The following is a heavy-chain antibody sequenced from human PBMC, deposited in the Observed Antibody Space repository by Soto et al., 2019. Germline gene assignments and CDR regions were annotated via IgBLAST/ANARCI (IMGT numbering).Heavy chain of an antibody. CDR1: GGSVSSDGYY. CDR3: ARGRYYEYFQD. J-gene: IGHJ1*01. CDR2: IYHSGST. D-gene: IGHD1-26*01. V-gene: IGHV4-61*08. Sequence: QVQLQESGPGLVKPSETLSLSYTASGGSVSSDGYYWSWIRQPPGKGLEWIGYIYHSGSTNYNPSLKSRVTISVGTSKNQFSLKLSSVTAADTAVYYCARGRYYEYFQDWGQGTLVTVSS.